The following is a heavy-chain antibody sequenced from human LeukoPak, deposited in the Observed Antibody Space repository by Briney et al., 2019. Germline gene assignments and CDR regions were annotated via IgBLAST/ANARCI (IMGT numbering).Heavy chain of an antibody. CDR1: GFTFSSYA. CDR2: ISDSGSST. J-gene: IGHJ4*02. Sequence: GGSLRLSRAASGFTFSSYAMCWVRQAPGKGLEWVSSISDSGSSTSYADPVKGRFTISRDNSFNTLYLQMNSLTAGDTAVYYCAKGRRGWGDPEFWGQGTLATVSS. D-gene: IGHD3-10*01. V-gene: IGHV3-23*01. CDR3: AKGRRGWGDPEF.